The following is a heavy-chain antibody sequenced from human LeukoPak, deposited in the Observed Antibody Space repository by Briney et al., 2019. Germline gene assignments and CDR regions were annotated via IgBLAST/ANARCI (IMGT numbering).Heavy chain of an antibody. D-gene: IGHD3-22*01. Sequence: GGSLRLSCAASGFTVSSNYMSWVRQAPGKGLEWVSVVYSGGRSYYTDSVKGRFTISRDNSKNTLYLQMNSLRAEDTAVYYCASGTIYYDNSGCDYWGQGTLVTVSS. V-gene: IGHV3-66*01. CDR3: ASGTIYYDNSGCDY. CDR1: GFTVSSNY. J-gene: IGHJ4*02. CDR2: VYSGGRS.